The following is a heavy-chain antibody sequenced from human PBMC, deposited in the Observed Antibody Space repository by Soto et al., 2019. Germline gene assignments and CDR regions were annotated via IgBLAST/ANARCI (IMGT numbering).Heavy chain of an antibody. CDR1: GASVSSGTYY. J-gene: IGHJ4*02. CDR3: ARGAGFSYASTWFNI. D-gene: IGHD5-18*01. V-gene: IGHV4-61*03. Sequence: LSLRCTVFGASVSSGTYYWSWIRQAPGKGLEWVGHIYYTGRNNYNPSLNNRVTISVDTAKNHFSLQLTSVTAADTAVYYCARGAGFSYASTWFNIWGQGTLVTFSS. CDR2: IYYTGRN.